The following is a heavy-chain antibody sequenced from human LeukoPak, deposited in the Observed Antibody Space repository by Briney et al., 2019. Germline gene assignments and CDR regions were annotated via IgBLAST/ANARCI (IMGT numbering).Heavy chain of an antibody. V-gene: IGHV4-34*01. CDR3: ARGLYYDILTGYYTAFDI. J-gene: IGHJ3*02. CDR2: INHSGST. CDR1: GGSFSGYY. D-gene: IGHD3-9*01. Sequence: SETLSLTCAVYGGSFSGYYWSWIRQPPGKGLEWIGEINHSGSTYYNPSLKSRVTISVGTSKNQFSLKLSSVTAADTAVYYCARGLYYDILTGYYTAFDIWGQGTMVTVSS.